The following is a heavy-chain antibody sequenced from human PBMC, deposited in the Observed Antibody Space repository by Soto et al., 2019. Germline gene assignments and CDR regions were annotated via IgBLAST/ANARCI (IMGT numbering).Heavy chain of an antibody. D-gene: IGHD3-22*01. CDR3: AKVKSYYDSSGYYDY. Sequence: GGCLRLSCAASAFTFSSYAMSWVRQAPGKGLEWVSAISGSGGSTYYADSVKGRFTISRDNSKNTLYLQMNSLRAEETAVYYCAKVKSYYDSSGYYDYWGQGTLVTVSS. CDR2: ISGSGGST. V-gene: IGHV3-23*01. J-gene: IGHJ4*02. CDR1: AFTFSSYA.